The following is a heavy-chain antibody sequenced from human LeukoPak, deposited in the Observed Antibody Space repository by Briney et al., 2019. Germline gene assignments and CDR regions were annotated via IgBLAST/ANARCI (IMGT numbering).Heavy chain of an antibody. V-gene: IGHV3-23*01. D-gene: IGHD2-15*01. Sequence: GSLRLSCAASGFTFSVHGINWVRQAPGKGLEWVSAISPSGDITYYADSVKGRFTISRDNAKNSLYLQMNSLRAEDTAVYYCARVAVVVAPPFDYWGQGTLVTVSS. J-gene: IGHJ4*02. CDR3: ARVAVVVAPPFDY. CDR1: GFTFSVHG. CDR2: ISPSGDIT.